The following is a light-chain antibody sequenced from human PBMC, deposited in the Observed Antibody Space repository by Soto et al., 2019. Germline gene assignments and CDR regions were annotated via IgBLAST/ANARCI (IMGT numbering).Light chain of an antibody. CDR2: DAS. V-gene: IGKV1-5*01. J-gene: IGKJ1*01. Sequence: DIQMTQSPSTLSASVGDRVTITCRASQSISSWLAWYQQKPGKPPKLLIYDASSLESGVPSRFSGSGSGTDFTLTISSLQPEDFATYYCQQANSFPRTFGQGTKVDI. CDR3: QQANSFPRT. CDR1: QSISSW.